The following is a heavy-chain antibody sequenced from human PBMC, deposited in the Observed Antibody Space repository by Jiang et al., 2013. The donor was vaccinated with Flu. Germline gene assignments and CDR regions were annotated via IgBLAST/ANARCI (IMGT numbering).Heavy chain of an antibody. Sequence: GAEVKKPGASVKVSCKASGYTFTSYGISWVRQAPGQGLEWMGWISAYNGNTNYAQKLQGRVTMTTDTSTSTAYMELRSLRSDDTAVYYCARDLSKRWLQSYFDYWGQGTLVTVSS. D-gene: IGHD5-24*01. CDR2: ISAYNGNT. V-gene: IGHV1-18*01. CDR3: ARDLSKRWLQSYFDY. CDR1: GYTFTSYG. J-gene: IGHJ4*02.